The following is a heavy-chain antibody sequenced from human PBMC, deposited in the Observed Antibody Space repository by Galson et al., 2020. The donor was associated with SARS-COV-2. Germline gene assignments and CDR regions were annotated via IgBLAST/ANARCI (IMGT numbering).Heavy chain of an antibody. Sequence: SETLSLTCAVYGGSLSGYYWSWIRQTPGKGLEWIGEINHSGSTNYNPSLKSRVTISVDTSKNQFSLKVSSVTAADTAVYYCARGRRVPSAARLNSRKYNWFDPWGQGTLVTVSS. CDR2: INHSGST. D-gene: IGHD6-6*01. CDR3: ARGRRVPSAARLNSRKYNWFDP. CDR1: GGSLSGYY. J-gene: IGHJ5*02. V-gene: IGHV4-34*01.